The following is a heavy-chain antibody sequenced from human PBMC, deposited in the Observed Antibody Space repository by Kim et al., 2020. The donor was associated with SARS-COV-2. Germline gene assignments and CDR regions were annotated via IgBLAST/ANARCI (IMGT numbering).Heavy chain of an antibody. V-gene: IGHV1-24*01. CDR1: GYTLTELS. J-gene: IGHJ5*02. Sequence: ASVKVSCKVSGYTLTELSMHWVRQAPGKGLDWMGGFDPEDGETIYAQKFQGRVTMTEDTSTETAYMELSSLRSADTAVYYCATGRVAGPPAWFDPWGQGTLVTVSS. D-gene: IGHD2-15*01. CDR2: FDPEDGET. CDR3: ATGRVAGPPAWFDP.